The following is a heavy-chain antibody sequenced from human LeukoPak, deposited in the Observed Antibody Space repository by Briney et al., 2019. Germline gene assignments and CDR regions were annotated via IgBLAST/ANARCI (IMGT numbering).Heavy chain of an antibody. Sequence: PSETLSLTCTVSGGSISSYYWSWIRQPPGKGLEWIGYIYYSGSTNYNPSLKSRVTISVDTSKNQFSLKLSSVTAADTAVYYCARVQGGSYYYYYMDVWGEGTTVTISS. D-gene: IGHD1-26*01. CDR1: GGSISSYY. CDR2: IYYSGST. V-gene: IGHV4-59*01. J-gene: IGHJ6*03. CDR3: ARVQGGSYYYYYMDV.